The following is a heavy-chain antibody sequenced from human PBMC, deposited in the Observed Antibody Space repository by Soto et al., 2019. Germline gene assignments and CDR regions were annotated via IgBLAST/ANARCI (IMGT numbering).Heavy chain of an antibody. Sequence: EVQLVESGGGLVKPGGSLRLSCAASGFTFSNAWMSWVRQAPGKGLEWVSIIYSGGSTFYADSVKGRFTISRDNSKSTLYLQMNSLRAEDTAVYYCAREGTTNAFDIWGQGTLVTVSS. J-gene: IGHJ3*02. D-gene: IGHD4-4*01. CDR2: IYSGGST. V-gene: IGHV3-66*01. CDR1: GFTFSNAW. CDR3: AREGTTNAFDI.